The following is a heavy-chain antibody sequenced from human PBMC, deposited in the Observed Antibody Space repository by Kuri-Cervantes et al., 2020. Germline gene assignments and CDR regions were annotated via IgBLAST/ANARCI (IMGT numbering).Heavy chain of an antibody. CDR2: IYYSGST. CDR1: GGSVSSGSYY. CDR3: ARDARDDAFDI. J-gene: IGHJ3*02. V-gene: IGHV4-61*01. Sequence: SEILSLTCTVSGGSVSSGSYYWSWIRQPPGKGLEWIGYIYYSGSTNYNPSLKSRVTISVDTSKNQFSLKLSSVTAADTAVYYCARDARDDAFDIWGQGTMVTVSS.